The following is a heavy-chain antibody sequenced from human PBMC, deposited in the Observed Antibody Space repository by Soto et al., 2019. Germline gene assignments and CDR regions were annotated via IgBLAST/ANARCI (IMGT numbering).Heavy chain of an antibody. D-gene: IGHD6-19*01. CDR2: IRSKANSYAI. Sequence: GGSLRLSCAASGFTFSGSAMHWVRQASGKGLEWVGRIRSKANSYAIAYAASVKGRFTISRDESKNTAYLLMNSLKTEDTAVYYCFLYSSGWDALDIWGQGTMVTVSS. CDR3: FLYSSGWDALDI. CDR1: GFTFSGSA. J-gene: IGHJ3*02. V-gene: IGHV3-73*01.